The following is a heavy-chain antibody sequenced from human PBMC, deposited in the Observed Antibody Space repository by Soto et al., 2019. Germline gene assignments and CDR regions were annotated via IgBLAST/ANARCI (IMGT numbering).Heavy chain of an antibody. Sequence: GGSLRLSCAASGFTFSSYGMHWVRQAPGKGLEWVAVIWYDGSNKYYADSVKGRFTISRDNSKNTLYLQMNSLRAEDTAVYYCARVGLGRYSSAEDYWGQGTLVTVSS. D-gene: IGHD6-25*01. V-gene: IGHV3-33*01. CDR1: GFTFSSYG. CDR2: IWYDGSNK. CDR3: ARVGLGRYSSAEDY. J-gene: IGHJ4*02.